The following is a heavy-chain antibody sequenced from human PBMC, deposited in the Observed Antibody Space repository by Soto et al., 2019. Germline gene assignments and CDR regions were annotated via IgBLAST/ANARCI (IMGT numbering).Heavy chain of an antibody. CDR2: IYPGDSET. D-gene: IGHD3-3*01. Sequence: GESLKISCKGSGYRFTSYWIGWVRQMPGKGLEWMGLIYPGDSETRYSPSFQGQVTISADKSISTAYLQWSSLKASDTAMYYCARRHDFWSDHRTLYGRDVWGQGTTVTVSS. V-gene: IGHV5-51*01. CDR1: GYRFTSYW. CDR3: ARRHDFWSDHRTLYGRDV. J-gene: IGHJ6*02.